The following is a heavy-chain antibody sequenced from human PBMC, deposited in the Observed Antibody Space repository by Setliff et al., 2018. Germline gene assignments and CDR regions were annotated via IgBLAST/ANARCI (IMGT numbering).Heavy chain of an antibody. J-gene: IGHJ4*02. CDR1: GGSFSGYY. CDR3: ARYDSSGYSENYYFDY. CDR2: IIHSGST. D-gene: IGHD3-22*01. V-gene: IGHV4-34*12. Sequence: SETLSLTCAVYGGSFSGYYWSWIRQPPGKRLEWIGEIIHSGSTNYNPSLKSRVTMFVDTSKNQFSLMLYSVTAADTAIYYCARYDSSGYSENYYFDYWGQGTLVTV.